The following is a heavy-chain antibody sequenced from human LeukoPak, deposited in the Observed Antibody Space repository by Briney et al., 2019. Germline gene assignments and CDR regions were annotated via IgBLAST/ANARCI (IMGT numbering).Heavy chain of an antibody. V-gene: IGHV3-11*06. CDR1: GFTFSDYY. CDR3: ARWYYGMDV. J-gene: IGHJ6*02. Sequence: GGSLRLSCAVSGFTFSDYYMSWIRQAPGKGLEWVSYISSSSSYANYADSVKGRFTFSRDSTKNSLYLQMNSLRAEDTAVYYCARWYYGMDVWGQGTTVTVSS. CDR2: ISSSSSYA.